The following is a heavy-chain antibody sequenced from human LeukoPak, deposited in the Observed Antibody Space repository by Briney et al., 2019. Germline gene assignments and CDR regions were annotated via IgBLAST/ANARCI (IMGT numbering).Heavy chain of an antibody. Sequence: GGSLRLSCAAPGITFSNYNMNWLRQAPGKGLEWISSITSSSSYTFYADSVKGRFTISRDNAKNSLYLQMNSLRVEDTAIYYCARDPYNGAYSEGYYYYYMDVWGKGTTVTVSS. D-gene: IGHD1-1*01. CDR2: ITSSSSYT. J-gene: IGHJ6*03. CDR3: ARDPYNGAYSEGYYYYYMDV. V-gene: IGHV3-21*01. CDR1: GITFSNYN.